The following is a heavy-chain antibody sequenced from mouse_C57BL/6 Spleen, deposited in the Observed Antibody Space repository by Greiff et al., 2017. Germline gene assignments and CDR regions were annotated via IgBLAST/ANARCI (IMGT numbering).Heavy chain of an antibody. V-gene: IGHV1-80*01. Sequence: QVQLKQSGAELVKPGASVKISCKASGYAFSSYWMNWVRQRPGKGLEWIGQIYPGDGDTNYNGKLKGKATLTADKSSSTADMQLSSLTSEDSAVYFCARGITTVRYAMDYWGQGTSVTVSS. D-gene: IGHD1-1*01. J-gene: IGHJ4*01. CDR1: GYAFSSYW. CDR2: IYPGDGDT. CDR3: ARGITTVRYAMDY.